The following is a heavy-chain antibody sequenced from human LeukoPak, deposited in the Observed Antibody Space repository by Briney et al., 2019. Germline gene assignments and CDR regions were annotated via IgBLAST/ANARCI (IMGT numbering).Heavy chain of an antibody. V-gene: IGHV1-18*01. CDR3: ARDARIAVAGFYDY. J-gene: IGHJ4*02. D-gene: IGHD6-19*01. Sequence: GASVKVSCKASGYTFTSYGISWVRQAPGQGLEWMGWISAYNGNTNYAQKLQGRVTTTTDTSTSTAYMELRSLRSDDTAVYYCARDARIAVAGFYDYWGQGTLVTVSS. CDR2: ISAYNGNT. CDR1: GYTFTSYG.